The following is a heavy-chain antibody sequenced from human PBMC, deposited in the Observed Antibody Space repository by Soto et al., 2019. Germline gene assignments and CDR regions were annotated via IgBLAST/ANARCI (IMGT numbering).Heavy chain of an antibody. Sequence: QVQLQESGPGLVKPSQTLSLTCTVSGGSISSGDYYWRWIRQPPGKGLEWIGYIYYSGSTYYNPSLKSRVTISVDTSNTQFSLKLSSVTAADTAVYYCASGGSGYGMDVWGQGTTVTVSS. CDR1: GGSISSGDYY. CDR2: IYYSGST. J-gene: IGHJ6*02. D-gene: IGHD3-10*01. V-gene: IGHV4-30-4*01. CDR3: ASGGSGYGMDV.